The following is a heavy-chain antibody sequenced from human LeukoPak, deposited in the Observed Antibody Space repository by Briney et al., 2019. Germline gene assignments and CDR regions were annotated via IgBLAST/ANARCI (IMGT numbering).Heavy chain of an antibody. V-gene: IGHV4-30-2*01. Sequence: SETLSLTCAVSGGSISSGGYSWSWIRQPPGKGLEWIGYTYHSGSTNYNPSLKSRVTMSVDTSKNQFSLKLSSVTAADTAVYYCARQVPSDYYDTRHGAFDIWGQGTMVTVSS. J-gene: IGHJ3*02. CDR3: ARQVPSDYYDTRHGAFDI. CDR2: TYHSGST. CDR1: GGSISSGGYS. D-gene: IGHD3-22*01.